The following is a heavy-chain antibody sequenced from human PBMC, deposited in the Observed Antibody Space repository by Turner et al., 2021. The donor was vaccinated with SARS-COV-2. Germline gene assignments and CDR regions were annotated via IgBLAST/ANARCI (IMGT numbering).Heavy chain of an antibody. D-gene: IGHD2-2*01. CDR1: RFTFSNYA. Sequence: QVQLVESGGGVVQPGRSLRLACSASRFTFSNYAMHWVRQAPGKGLEWGVFISYDGSYKYYADSVKGRFTISRDNSKNTLYLQMNSLRAEDTAVYYCARDREDCSSSSCYEAYWGQGTLVTVSS. CDR2: ISYDGSYK. J-gene: IGHJ4*02. CDR3: ARDREDCSSSSCYEAY. V-gene: IGHV3-30-3*01.